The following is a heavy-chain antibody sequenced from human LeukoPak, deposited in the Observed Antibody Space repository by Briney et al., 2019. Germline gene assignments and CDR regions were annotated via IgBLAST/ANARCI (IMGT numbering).Heavy chain of an antibody. Sequence: PGGSLRLSCAASGVTFSDAWRTWVRQAPGKGLEWVGRIKRKTGGGTTDYAAPVKGRFTNSRDDPKNTLYPQMNSLKNEDTAVYYCTSTLVLRGQGTLVTVSS. V-gene: IGHV3-15*01. CDR2: IKRKTGGGTT. CDR1: GVTFSDAW. D-gene: IGHD5/OR15-5a*01. J-gene: IGHJ4*02. CDR3: TSTLVL.